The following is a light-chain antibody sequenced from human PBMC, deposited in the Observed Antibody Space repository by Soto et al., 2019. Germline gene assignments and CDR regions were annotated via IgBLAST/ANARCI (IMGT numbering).Light chain of an antibody. CDR2: EAS. J-gene: IGLJ1*01. CDR3: VAWDDSLSGLV. CDR1: SNDVWTYNL. Sequence: QSVLTQPASVSGSPGQSITISCTATSNDVWTYNLVTWYQQHPGKAPKLLLFEASKRPLETSLRFSGSKSGNTASLTISGLQAEDEANYYCVAWDDSLSGLVFGTGTKVTVL. V-gene: IGLV2-23*01.